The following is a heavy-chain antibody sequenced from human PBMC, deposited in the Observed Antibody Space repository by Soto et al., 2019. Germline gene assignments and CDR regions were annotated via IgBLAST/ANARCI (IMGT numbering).Heavy chain of an antibody. CDR1: GFTFSNAW. J-gene: IGHJ5*02. D-gene: IGHD2-15*01. Sequence: GGSLRLSCAASGFTFSNAWMSWVRQAPGKGLEWVGRIKSKTDGGTTDYAAPVKGRFTISRDDSKNTLYLQMNSLKTEDTAVYYCTTDLVVVAAINWFDPWGQGTRVTVSS. CDR3: TTDLVVVAAINWFDP. CDR2: IKSKTDGGTT. V-gene: IGHV3-15*01.